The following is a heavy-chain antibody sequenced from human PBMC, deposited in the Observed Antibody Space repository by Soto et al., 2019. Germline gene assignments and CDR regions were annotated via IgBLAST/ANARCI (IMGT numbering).Heavy chain of an antibody. CDR1: GYDFTNYW. V-gene: IGHV5-10-1*01. D-gene: IGHD3-22*01. J-gene: IGHJ4*02. CDR3: ARQIYDSDTGPNFQYYFDS. Sequence: GESLKISCKASGYDFTNYWITWVRQKPGKGLEWMGRIDPSDSQTYYSPSFRGHVTISVTKSITTVFLQWSSLRASDTAMYYCARQIYDSDTGPNFQYYFDSWGQGTPVTVSS. CDR2: IDPSDSQT.